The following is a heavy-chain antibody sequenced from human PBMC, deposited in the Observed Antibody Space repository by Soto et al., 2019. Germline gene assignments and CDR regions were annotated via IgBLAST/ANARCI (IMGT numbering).Heavy chain of an antibody. J-gene: IGHJ6*02. V-gene: IGHV4-31*03. CDR1: GGSISSGGYY. CDR2: IYYSGST. D-gene: IGHD3-10*01. CDR3: ARSLLWFGELGPIGYGMDV. Sequence: SETLSLTCTVSGGSISSGGYYWSWIRQHPGKGLEWIGYIYYSGSTYYNPSLKSRVTISVDTSKNQFSLKLSSVTAADTAVYYCARSLLWFGELGPIGYGMDVWGQGTTVTVSS.